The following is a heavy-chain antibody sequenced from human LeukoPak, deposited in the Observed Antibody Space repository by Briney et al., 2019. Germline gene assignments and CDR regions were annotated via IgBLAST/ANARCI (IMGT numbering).Heavy chain of an antibody. Sequence: ASVKVSCKASGYTFTSYYMHWVRQAPGQGLEWMGIINPSGGSTSYAQKFQGRVTMTRDMSTSTVYMELSSLRSEDTAAYYCARELVPKTYYMDVWGKGTTVTVSS. CDR3: ARELVPKTYYMDV. J-gene: IGHJ6*03. V-gene: IGHV1-46*01. D-gene: IGHD2-2*01. CDR1: GYTFTSYY. CDR2: INPSGGST.